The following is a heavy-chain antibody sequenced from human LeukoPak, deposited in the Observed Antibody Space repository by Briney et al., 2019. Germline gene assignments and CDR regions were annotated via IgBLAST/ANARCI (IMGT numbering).Heavy chain of an antibody. CDR1: GFTFGDYA. CDR3: TRWGSTHFDY. CDR2: IRSEAYGGTT. V-gene: IGHV3-49*04. Sequence: QPGGSLRLSCTASGFTFGDYAMSWVRQAPGKGLEWVGFIRSEAYGGTTEYAASVKGRFTISRDDSKSIAYLQMNSLKTEDTAVYYCTRWGSTHFDYWGQGTLVTVSS. D-gene: IGHD3-16*01. J-gene: IGHJ4*02.